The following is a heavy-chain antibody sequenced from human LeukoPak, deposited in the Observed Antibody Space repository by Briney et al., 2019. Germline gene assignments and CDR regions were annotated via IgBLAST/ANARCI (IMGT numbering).Heavy chain of an antibody. CDR2: INWNGGST. D-gene: IGHD6-13*01. V-gene: IGHV3-20*04. J-gene: IGHJ4*02. CDR3: ARDLWQQLADY. CDR1: GFTFDDYG. Sequence: PGGSLRLSRAASGFTFDDYGMSWVRQAPGKGLEWVSGINWNGGSTGYADSVKGRFTVSRDNAKNSLYLQMNSLRAEDTALYYCARDLWQQLADYWGQGTLVTVSS.